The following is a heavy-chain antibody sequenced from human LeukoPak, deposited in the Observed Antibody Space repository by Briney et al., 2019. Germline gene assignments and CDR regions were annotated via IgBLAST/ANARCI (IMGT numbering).Heavy chain of an antibody. J-gene: IGHJ4*02. CDR3: ARDSFELLGRFDY. Sequence: GGSLRLSCAASGFTFSSYAMSWVRQAPGKGLEWVSAISGSGGSTYYADSVKGRFTISRDNAKNSLYLQMNSLRAEDTAVYYCARDSFELLGRFDYWGQGTLVTVSS. CDR2: ISGSGGST. V-gene: IGHV3-23*01. CDR1: GFTFSSYA. D-gene: IGHD2-15*01.